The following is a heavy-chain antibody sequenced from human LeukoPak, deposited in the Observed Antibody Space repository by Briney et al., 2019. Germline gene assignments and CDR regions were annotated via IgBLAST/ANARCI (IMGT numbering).Heavy chain of an antibody. CDR3: AREMITDYFDY. V-gene: IGHV3-7*01. CDR2: IKQDGSQK. CDR1: GFTFSSYW. Sequence: GGSLRLSCTASGFTFSSYWMSWVRQAPGKGLEWVANIKQDGSQKYYVNSVKGRFTISRDNAENSLFLQMSSLRAEDTATYYCAREMITDYFDYWDQGALVTVSS. D-gene: IGHD3-16*01. J-gene: IGHJ4*02.